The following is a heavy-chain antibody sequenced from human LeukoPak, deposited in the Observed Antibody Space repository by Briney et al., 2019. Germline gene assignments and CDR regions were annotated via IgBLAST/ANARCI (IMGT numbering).Heavy chain of an antibody. CDR3: ERREYSGSYYGLSWFDP. J-gene: IGHJ5*02. CDR2: IYYSGST. CDR1: GGSISSSGYY. V-gene: IGHV4-39*01. Sequence: KPSETLSHTCTVSGGSISSSGYYWGWIRQPPGKGLEWIASIYYSGSTYYNPSLKSRVTISVDTSKNQLSLKLSSLTAADTAVYYCERREYSGSYYGLSWFDPWGQGTQVTVSS. D-gene: IGHD1-26*01.